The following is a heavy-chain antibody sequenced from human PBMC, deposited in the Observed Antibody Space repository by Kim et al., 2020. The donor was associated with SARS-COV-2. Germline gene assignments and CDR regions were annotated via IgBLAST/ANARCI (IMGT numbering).Heavy chain of an antibody. D-gene: IGHD4-17*01. CDR2: IKSKTDGGTT. J-gene: IGHJ6*02. CDR3: TTFFPLSYGDYYYYGMDV. V-gene: IGHV3-15*01. Sequence: GGSLRLSCAASGFTFSNAWMSWVRQAPGKGLEWVGRIKSKTDGGTTDYAAPVKGRFTISRDDSKNTLYLQMNSLKTEDTAVYYCTTFFPLSYGDYYYYGMDVWGQGTTVTVSS. CDR1: GFTFSNAW.